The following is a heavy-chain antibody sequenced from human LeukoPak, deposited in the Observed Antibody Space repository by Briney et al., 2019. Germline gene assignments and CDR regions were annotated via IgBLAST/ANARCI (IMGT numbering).Heavy chain of an antibody. CDR1: GFTFSSYA. CDR3: ARDFEGIVVVTCPGY. D-gene: IGHD2-21*02. J-gene: IGHJ4*02. Sequence: TGRSLRLSCAASGFTFSSYAMHWVRQAPGKGLEWVAVISYDGSNKYYADSVKGRFTISRDNSKNTLYLQMNSLRAEDTAVYYCARDFEGIVVVTCPGYWGQGTLVTVSS. CDR2: ISYDGSNK. V-gene: IGHV3-30*04.